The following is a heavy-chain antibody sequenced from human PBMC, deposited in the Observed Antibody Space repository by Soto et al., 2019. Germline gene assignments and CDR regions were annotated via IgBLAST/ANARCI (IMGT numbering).Heavy chain of an antibody. CDR1: DEIFNTHW. V-gene: IGHV5-10-1*01. CDR2: IDPSDFYT. J-gene: IGHJ1*01. D-gene: IGHD1-26*01. CDR3: GRDFGSGHADV. Sequence: PGESLKISCQTSDEIFNTHWITWVRQMPGRGLEWVGRIDPSDFYTTYNPSLKGHAILSVDKSMNTAYVQWTSLRASDTAMYFCGRDFGSGHADVWGQGTLVTVSS.